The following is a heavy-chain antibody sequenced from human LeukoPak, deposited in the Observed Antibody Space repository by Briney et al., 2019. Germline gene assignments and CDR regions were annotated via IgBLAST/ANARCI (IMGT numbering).Heavy chain of an antibody. CDR1: GGSIRSYY. CDR2: IYYSGSP. Sequence: SETLSLTSTVSGGSIRSYYWSWVRLPPGKGLEWIGYIYYSGSPNYNPSLKSRVTMSVDTSKNQFSLKLSSATAADTAVYYCARHGANDVSYYYGMDVWGQGTTVTVSS. CDR3: ARHGANDVSYYYGMDV. V-gene: IGHV4-59*08. D-gene: IGHD4/OR15-4a*01. J-gene: IGHJ6*02.